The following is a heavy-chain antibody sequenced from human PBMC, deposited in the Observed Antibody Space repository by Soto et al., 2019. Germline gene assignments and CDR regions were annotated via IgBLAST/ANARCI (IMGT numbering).Heavy chain of an antibody. Sequence: GESPKLSCKGSGCRFTRYWLRWVRQMPGKDLEWVGRMYLCDSYTIYRPSFQGHVTISADKSSSPAYLHWSSLKPSDTAMYYCARLAAAGTVVRWLDSWGQGTLITFSS. CDR2: MYLCDSYT. D-gene: IGHD6-13*01. V-gene: IGHV5-51*01. CDR1: GCRFTRYW. J-gene: IGHJ5*01. CDR3: ARLAAAGTVVRWLDS.